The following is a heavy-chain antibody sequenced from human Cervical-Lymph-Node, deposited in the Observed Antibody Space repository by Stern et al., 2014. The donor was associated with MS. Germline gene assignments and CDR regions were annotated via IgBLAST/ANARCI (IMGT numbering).Heavy chain of an antibody. D-gene: IGHD1-26*01. Sequence: VQMVESGAEVKKPGSSVKVSCKASGGTFSTSGISWVRQGPGQGIEWMGGIIPVLGTTNYARKFQGRLTITADTSTSTVHMALSSLTSEDTAVYYCARDLGVGPSVSWGEGTVVTVSS. CDR3: ARDLGVGPSVS. V-gene: IGHV1-69*06. J-gene: IGHJ5*02. CDR2: IIPVLGTT. CDR1: GGTFSTSG.